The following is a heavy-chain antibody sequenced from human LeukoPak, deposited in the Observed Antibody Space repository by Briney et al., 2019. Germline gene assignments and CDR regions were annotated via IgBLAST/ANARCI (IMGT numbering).Heavy chain of an antibody. CDR1: GGSFSGYY. Sequence: SETLSLTCAVCGGSFSGYYWSWIRQPPGKGLEWIGEINHSGSTNYNPSLKSRVTISVDTSKNQFSLKLSSVTAADTAVYYCARFFGRGVIDYWGQGTLVTVSS. CDR2: INHSGST. CDR3: ARFFGRGVIDY. J-gene: IGHJ4*02. D-gene: IGHD3-10*01. V-gene: IGHV4-34*01.